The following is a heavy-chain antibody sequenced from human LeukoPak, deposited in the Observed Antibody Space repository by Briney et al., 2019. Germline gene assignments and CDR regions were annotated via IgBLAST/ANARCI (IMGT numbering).Heavy chain of an antibody. V-gene: IGHV5-51*01. CDR3: ARRSPYTSGWYYFDY. Sequence: GESLKISCKGSGYTFTSYWIAWVRQMPGKGLDWMGILYPGDSDTRYSPSFQGQVTISADKSISTAYLQWSSLKASDTAMYYCARRSPYTSGWYYFDYWGQGSLVTVSS. J-gene: IGHJ4*02. CDR2: LYPGDSDT. D-gene: IGHD6-19*01. CDR1: GYTFTSYW.